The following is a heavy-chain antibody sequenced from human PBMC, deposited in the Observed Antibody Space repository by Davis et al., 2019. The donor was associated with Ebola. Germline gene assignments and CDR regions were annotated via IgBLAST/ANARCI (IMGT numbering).Heavy chain of an antibody. CDR1: GYSISSGYY. J-gene: IGHJ4*02. Sequence: MPSETLSLTCTVSGYSISSGYYWGWIRQPPGKGLEWIGSIYHSGSTYYNPSLKSRVTISVDTSKNQFSLKLSSVTAADTAVYYCARRGYSGYHDYWGQGTLVTVSS. CDR3: ARRGYSGYHDY. CDR2: IYHSGST. D-gene: IGHD5-12*01. V-gene: IGHV4-38-2*02.